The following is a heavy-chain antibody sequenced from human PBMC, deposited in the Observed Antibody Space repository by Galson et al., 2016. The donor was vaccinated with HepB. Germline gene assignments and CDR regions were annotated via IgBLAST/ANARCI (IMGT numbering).Heavy chain of an antibody. V-gene: IGHV3-9*01. Sequence: SLRLSCAASGFTFNDYGMHWVRQTPGKGLEWVSGIGWDGANMAYAESVRGRFSISRDNGEDSLYLQMDNVKFEDTAMYFCARDSSSRGRWYFDVWGRGTLVIVSS. CDR3: ARDSSSRGRWYFDV. J-gene: IGHJ2*01. CDR2: IGWDGANM. D-gene: IGHD6-19*01. CDR1: GFTFNDYG.